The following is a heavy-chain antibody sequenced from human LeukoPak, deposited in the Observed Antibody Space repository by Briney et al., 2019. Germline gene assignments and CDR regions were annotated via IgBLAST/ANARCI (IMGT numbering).Heavy chain of an antibody. CDR3: ARSSGRMFDY. J-gene: IGHJ4*02. CDR1: GGSLSGYY. D-gene: IGHD6-19*01. Sequence: SETLSLTCAVYGGSLSGYYWSWIRQPPGKGLEWIGEINHSGSANYNPSLKSRVTISVDTSKNQFSLKLSSVTAADTAVYYCARSSGRMFDYWGQGTLVTVSS. V-gene: IGHV4-34*01. CDR2: INHSGSA.